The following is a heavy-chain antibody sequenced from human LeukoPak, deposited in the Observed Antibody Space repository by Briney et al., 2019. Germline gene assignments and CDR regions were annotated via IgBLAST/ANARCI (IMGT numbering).Heavy chain of an antibody. CDR3: ARGYYYDSSGIGY. V-gene: IGHV4-61*02. D-gene: IGHD3-22*01. CDR2: IYTSGST. CDR1: GGSISSGSYY. Sequence: SETLSLTCTVSGGSISSGSYYWSWIRQPAGKGLEWIGRIYTSGSTNYNPSLKSRVTISVDTSKNQFSLKLSSVTAADTAVYYCARGYYYDSSGIGYWGQGTLVTVSS. J-gene: IGHJ4*02.